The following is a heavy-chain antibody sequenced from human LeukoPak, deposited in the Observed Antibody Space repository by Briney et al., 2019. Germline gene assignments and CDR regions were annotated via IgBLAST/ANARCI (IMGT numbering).Heavy chain of an antibody. V-gene: IGHV3-48*04. CDR3: ARGRYYYDSSGYYDY. CDR1: GFTLSSFG. J-gene: IGHJ4*01. CDR2: IGTTTSTI. D-gene: IGHD3-22*01. Sequence: GGSLRLSCAASGFTLSSFGMNWVRQAPGKGLEWVSYIGTTTSTIYYADSVKGRFTISRDNAKNSLYLQMNSLRAEDTAVYYCARGRYYYDSSGYYDYWGQGTLVTAS.